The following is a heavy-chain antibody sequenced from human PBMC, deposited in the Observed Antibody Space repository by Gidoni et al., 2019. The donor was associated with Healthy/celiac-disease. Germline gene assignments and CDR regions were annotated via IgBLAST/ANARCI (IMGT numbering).Heavy chain of an antibody. CDR3: ARGHIITVAARQDYYYYGMDV. V-gene: IGHV1-3*01. D-gene: IGHD6-6*01. CDR1: GYTFTSYA. J-gene: IGHJ6*02. CDR2: INAGNGNT. Sequence: QVQLVQSGAEVKKPGASVKVSCKASGYTFTSYAMHWVRQAPGQRLEWMGWINAGNGNTKYSQKFQGRVTITRDTSASTAYMELSSLRSEDTAVYYCARGHIITVAARQDYYYYGMDVWGQGTTVTVSS.